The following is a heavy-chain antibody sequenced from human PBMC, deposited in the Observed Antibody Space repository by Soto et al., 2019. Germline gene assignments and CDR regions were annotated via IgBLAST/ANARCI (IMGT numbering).Heavy chain of an antibody. CDR1: GYIFTSHA. V-gene: IGHV1-3*04. D-gene: IGHD2-2*01. Sequence: QVQLVQSGSEVKKPGASVKVSCKASGYIFTSHAIHWVRQAPGQRFEWMGWINTGNGDTKSSQKFQGRVTVIGDTSASTAYMELSGLRAEDTAEYYCARDGRDNADLVVVPKHVKDHGDSERVDNSYYMDVWGKGTTVTVSS. CDR3: ARDGRDNADLVVVPKHVKDHGDSERVDNSYYMDV. J-gene: IGHJ6*03. CDR2: INTGNGDT.